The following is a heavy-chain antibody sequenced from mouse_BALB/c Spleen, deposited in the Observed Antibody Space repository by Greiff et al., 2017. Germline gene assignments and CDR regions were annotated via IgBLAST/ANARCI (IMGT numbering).Heavy chain of an antibody. Sequence: EVQVVESGGGLVQPGGSLKLSCAASGFTFSSYGMSWVRQTPDKRLELVATINSNGGSTYYPDSVKGRFTISRDNAKNTLYLQMSSLKSEDTAMYYCARDTDYYAMDYWGQGTSVTVSS. V-gene: IGHV5-6-3*01. CDR3: ARDTDYYAMDY. CDR2: INSNGGST. J-gene: IGHJ4*01. CDR1: GFTFSSYG.